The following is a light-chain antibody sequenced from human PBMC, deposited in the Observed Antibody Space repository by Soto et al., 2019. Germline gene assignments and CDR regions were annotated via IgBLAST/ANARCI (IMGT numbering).Light chain of an antibody. CDR3: QQYYSYPRT. CDR1: LSMSRW. J-gene: IGKJ1*01. Sequence: DIQMIPSHFTPSASVGDRVTITCRASLSMSRWLAWYQQKPGKAPKLLIYDATSLEGGVPSRFSGSGSGTDFTLTISCLQSEDFATYYCQQYYSYPRTFGQGAKVDI. CDR2: DAT. V-gene: IGKV1-5*01.